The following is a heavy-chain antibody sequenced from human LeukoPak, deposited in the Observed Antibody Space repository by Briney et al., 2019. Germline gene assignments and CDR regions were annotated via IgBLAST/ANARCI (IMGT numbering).Heavy chain of an antibody. V-gene: IGHV4-59*01. Sequence: SETLSLTCTVSGGSMSSYYWSWIRQPPGKGREWIGYIYYSGSTNYNPSLKSRVPISVDTSKNQFSLKLSSVTAADTAVYYCARGAVVVPAAMGTSNWFDPWGQGTLVTVSS. D-gene: IGHD2-2*01. J-gene: IGHJ5*02. CDR3: ARGAVVVPAAMGTSNWFDP. CDR2: IYYSGST. CDR1: GGSMSSYY.